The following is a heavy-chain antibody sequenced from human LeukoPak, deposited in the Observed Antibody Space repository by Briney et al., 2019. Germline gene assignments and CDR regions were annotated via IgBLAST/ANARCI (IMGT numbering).Heavy chain of an antibody. J-gene: IGHJ4*02. CDR3: ARDPYDSSGYYGDY. Sequence: GGSLRLSCAASGFTFSSYSMNWVRQAPGKGLEWVSYISSSSSTIYYADSVKGRFTISRDNAKNSLYLQMNSLRAEDTAVYYCARDPYDSSGYYGDYWGQGTLVTVSS. CDR1: GFTFSSYS. V-gene: IGHV3-48*01. CDR2: ISSSSSTI. D-gene: IGHD3-22*01.